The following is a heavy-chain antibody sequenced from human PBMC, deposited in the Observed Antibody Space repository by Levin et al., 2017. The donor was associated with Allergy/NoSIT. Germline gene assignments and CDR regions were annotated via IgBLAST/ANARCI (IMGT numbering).Heavy chain of an antibody. V-gene: IGHV3-30*18. CDR3: AKDSGGDTNTGFDS. CDR1: GFTFSNYG. Sequence: GGSLRLSCVVSGFTFSNYGIHWVRQAPGKGLEWVAVISYDGSKTFYVDSVKGRFTISRDNSENSLYLQMNSLRREDTAVYYCAKDSGGDTNTGFDSWGQGTLVTVSS. CDR2: ISYDGSKT. J-gene: IGHJ4*02. D-gene: IGHD1-14*01.